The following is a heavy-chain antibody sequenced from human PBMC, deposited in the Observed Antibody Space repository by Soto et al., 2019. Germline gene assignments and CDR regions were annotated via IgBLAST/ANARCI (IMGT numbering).Heavy chain of an antibody. CDR1: GFAFSSYA. J-gene: IGHJ3*02. V-gene: IGHV3-23*01. D-gene: IGHD3-22*01. CDR2: ISGSRDYT. Sequence: PGGSLRLSCAASGFAFSSYALSWVRQVPGKGLEWVSSISGSRDYTYYAGSVKGRFTISRDNSKNTLYLQMNTLRAADTAVYYCAKDLAPYYYDSSGYLIHVGAFDIWGRGTMVTVSS. CDR3: AKDLAPYYYDSSGYLIHVGAFDI.